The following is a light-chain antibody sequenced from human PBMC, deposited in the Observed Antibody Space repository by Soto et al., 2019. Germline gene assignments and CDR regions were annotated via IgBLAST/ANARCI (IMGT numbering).Light chain of an antibody. J-gene: IGKJ4*01. V-gene: IGKV3D-15*01. CDR3: QQYNNWPLT. CDR2: GES. CDR1: QSVNSN. Sequence: EIVMKQSPASLSVSPGERVTLSCRASQSVNSNLAWYQQKPGQAPRLLILGESTRATGTPARFSGSGSGTDFTLTISSLQSEDFAVYYGQQYNNWPLTVGGGTKVEIK.